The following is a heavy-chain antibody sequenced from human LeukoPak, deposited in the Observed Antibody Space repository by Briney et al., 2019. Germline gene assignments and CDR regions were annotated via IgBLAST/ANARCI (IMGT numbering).Heavy chain of an antibody. D-gene: IGHD1-26*01. J-gene: IGHJ4*02. Sequence: PGGSLRLSCAASGFTFSTYAMAWVRQAPGKGLEWVSAFSGSGGSTYYADSVKGRFTISRDNSKNTLYLQMNSLRAEDTAVYYCAKDGSPLWEPFDYWGQGTLVTVSS. CDR1: GFTFSTYA. V-gene: IGHV3-23*01. CDR2: FSGSGGST. CDR3: AKDGSPLWEPFDY.